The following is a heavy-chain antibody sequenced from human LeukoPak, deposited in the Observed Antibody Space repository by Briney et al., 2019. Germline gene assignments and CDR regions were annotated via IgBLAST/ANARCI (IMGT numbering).Heavy chain of an antibody. Sequence: SETLSLTCTVSGYSISSGYYWGWIRQPPGKGLAWIGSIYHSGNTYYNPSLKSRVTISVDTSKNQFSVKLSSVTAADTAVYYCANADRYCSSGSCPVPDAFDFWGQGTMVAVSS. CDR3: ANADRYCSSGSCPVPDAFDF. CDR2: IYHSGNT. D-gene: IGHD2-15*01. V-gene: IGHV4-38-2*02. J-gene: IGHJ3*01. CDR1: GYSISSGYY.